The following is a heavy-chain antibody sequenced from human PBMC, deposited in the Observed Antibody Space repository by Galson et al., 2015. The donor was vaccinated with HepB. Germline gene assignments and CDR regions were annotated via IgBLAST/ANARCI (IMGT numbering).Heavy chain of an antibody. CDR1: GFTFSSYA. D-gene: IGHD1-26*01. CDR3: ARGGSGSFDAFDI. Sequence: SLRLSCAASGFTFSSYAMHWVRQAPGKGLEWVAVISYDGSNKYYADSVKGRFTISRDNSKNTLYLQMNSLRAEDTAVYYCARGGSGSFDAFDIWGQGTMVTVSS. J-gene: IGHJ3*02. CDR2: ISYDGSNK. V-gene: IGHV3-30*04.